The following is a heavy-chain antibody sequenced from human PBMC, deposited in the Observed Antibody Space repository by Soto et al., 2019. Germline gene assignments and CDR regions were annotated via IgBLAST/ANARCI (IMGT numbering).Heavy chain of an antibody. CDR1: GGTFNNYA. Sequence: QVQLVRSGAEVKKPGSSVKVSCKASGGTFNNYAISWVRQAPGQGLEWMGGIIPIIGTADYAHKFQGRLAISADESTGTTFIELSSLRSEDTALYYCARGGVDVVATSAFDYWGQGTLVTVSS. D-gene: IGHD5-12*01. CDR3: ARGGVDVVATSAFDY. J-gene: IGHJ4*02. V-gene: IGHV1-69*01. CDR2: IIPIIGTA.